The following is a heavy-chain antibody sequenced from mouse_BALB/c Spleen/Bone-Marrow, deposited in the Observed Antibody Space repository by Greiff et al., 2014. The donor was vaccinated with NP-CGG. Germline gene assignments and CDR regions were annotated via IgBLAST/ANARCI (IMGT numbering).Heavy chain of an antibody. CDR1: GFSFSVYY. CDR2: ISDSGGST. CDR3: ARLGDYSYFDY. V-gene: IGHV5-12*02. D-gene: IGHD1-1*01. J-gene: IGHJ2*01. Sequence: EVQLVESGGGIVQPGGSLKLSCVISGFSFSVYYMYRVRQTPEKRLEWVAYISDSGGSTYYPDTVKGRFTISRDNAKNTLYLQMSRLKSEDTAMYYCARLGDYSYFDYWGQGTTLTVSS.